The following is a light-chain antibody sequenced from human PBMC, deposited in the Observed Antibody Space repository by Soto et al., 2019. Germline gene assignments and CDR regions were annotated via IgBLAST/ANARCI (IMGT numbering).Light chain of an antibody. CDR1: QSISSY. CDR2: KAS. V-gene: IGKV1-39*01. J-gene: IGKJ5*01. Sequence: DIQMTQSPSSLSASVGDRVTITCRASQSISSYLNWYQQKPGKAPKLLIYKASTLKSGVQSRFSGSGSGTEFTLTIRSLQPEDFATYYCQQHGQWPITFGQGTRLEIK. CDR3: QQHGQWPIT.